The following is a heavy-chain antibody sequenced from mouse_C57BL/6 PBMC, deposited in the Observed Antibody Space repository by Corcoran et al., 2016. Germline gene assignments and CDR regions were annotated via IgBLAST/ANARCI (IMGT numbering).Heavy chain of an antibody. J-gene: IGHJ2*01. CDR1: GYTFTDYY. CDR3: ARTPYYYGYFDY. CDR2: INPNNGGT. D-gene: IGHD1-1*01. V-gene: IGHV1-26*01. Sequence: EVQLQQSGPELVKPGASVKISCKASGYTFTDYYMNWVKQSHGKSLEWIGDINPNNGGTSYNQKFKGKATLTVDKSSSTAYMELRSLTSEDSAVYYCARTPYYYGYFDYWGQGTTLTVSS.